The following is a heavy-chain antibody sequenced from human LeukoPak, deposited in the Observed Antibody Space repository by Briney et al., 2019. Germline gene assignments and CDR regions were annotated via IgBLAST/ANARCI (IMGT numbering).Heavy chain of an antibody. Sequence: QPGGSLRLSCAASGFTFSSYGMHWVRQAPGKGLEWVAFIRYDGSNKYYTDSVKGRFTISRDNSKNTLYLQMNSLRAEDTAVYYCAKDQYSSSYYFDYWGRGTLVTVSS. V-gene: IGHV3-30*02. J-gene: IGHJ4*02. CDR2: IRYDGSNK. CDR1: GFTFSSYG. CDR3: AKDQYSSSYYFDY. D-gene: IGHD6-6*01.